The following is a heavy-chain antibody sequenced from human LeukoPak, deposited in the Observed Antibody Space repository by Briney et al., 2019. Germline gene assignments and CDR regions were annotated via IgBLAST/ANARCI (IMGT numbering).Heavy chain of an antibody. CDR1: GFTFNKYW. V-gene: IGHV3-7*01. CDR3: ARDSYYDSSGYYYTPRYFDL. D-gene: IGHD3-22*01. CDR2: IKTDGSQK. J-gene: IGHJ4*02. Sequence: GKSLRLSCAASGFTFNKYWMTWVRQAPGKGLEWVATIKTDGSQKYYVDSVKGRFSISRDNAKNSLSLQMNSLRVEDTAVYYCARDSYYDSSGYYYTPRYFDLWGQGTLVTVSS.